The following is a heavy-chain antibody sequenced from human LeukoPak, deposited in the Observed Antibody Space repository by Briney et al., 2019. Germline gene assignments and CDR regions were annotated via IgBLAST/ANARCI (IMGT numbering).Heavy chain of an antibody. CDR1: GFTFSNYG. D-gene: IGHD2-21*01. CDR3: AKCHPPLLGFYYYGLDV. CDR2: ISYDGSNK. V-gene: IGHV3-30*18. J-gene: IGHJ6*02. Sequence: QTGGSLRLSCAASGFTFSNYGMHWVRQAPGKGLEWVAVISYDGSNKYYADSVKGRFTISRDNSKNTLYLQMNSLRAEDTAVYYCAKCHPPLLGFYYYGLDVWGQGTTVTVSS.